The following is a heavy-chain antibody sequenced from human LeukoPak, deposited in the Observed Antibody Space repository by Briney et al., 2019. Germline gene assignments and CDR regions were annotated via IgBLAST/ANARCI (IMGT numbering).Heavy chain of an antibody. CDR2: IYYSGST. D-gene: IGHD3-16*01. J-gene: IGHJ4*02. CDR1: GGSISSGGYY. Sequence: PSQTLSLTCTVSGGSISSGGYYWSWIRQHPGDGLEWIGYIYYSGSTYYNPSLKSRVTISIDTSKNQLSLKLSSVTAADTAVYYCARAGGFFSPFGYWGQGTLVTVSS. V-gene: IGHV4-31*03. CDR3: ARAGGFFSPFGY.